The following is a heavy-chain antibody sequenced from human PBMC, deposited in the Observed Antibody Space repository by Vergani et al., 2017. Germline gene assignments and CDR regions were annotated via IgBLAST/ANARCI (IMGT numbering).Heavy chain of an antibody. CDR1: GFTFSSYG. V-gene: IGHV3-33*01. J-gene: IGHJ6*02. D-gene: IGHD2-21*02. CDR3: ARPDPTYCGGDCPIRYGMDV. Sequence: QVQLVESGGGVVQPGRSLRLSCAASGFTFSSYGMHWVRQAPGKGLEWVAVIWYDGSNKYYADSVKGRFTISRDNSKNTLYLQMNSLRAEDTAVYYCARPDPTYCGGDCPIRYGMDVWGQGTTVTVSS. CDR2: IWYDGSNK.